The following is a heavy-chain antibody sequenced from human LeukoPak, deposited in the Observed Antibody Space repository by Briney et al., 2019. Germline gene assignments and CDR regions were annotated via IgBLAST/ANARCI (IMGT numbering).Heavy chain of an antibody. J-gene: IGHJ4*02. CDR3: ARGVATMTFFDY. CDR2: INPNSGGT. V-gene: IGHV1-2*02. D-gene: IGHD5-12*01. Sequence: ASVRVSCKASGYTFTGYYMHWVRQAPGQGLEWMGWINPNSGGTNYAQKFQGRVTITADESTSTAYMALSSLRSEDTAVYYCARGVATMTFFDYWGQGTLVTVSS. CDR1: GYTFTGYY.